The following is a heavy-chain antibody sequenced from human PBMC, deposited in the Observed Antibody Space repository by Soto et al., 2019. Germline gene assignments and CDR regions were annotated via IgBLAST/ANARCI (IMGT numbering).Heavy chain of an antibody. J-gene: IGHJ5*01. CDR2: IYYSGST. CDR3: ARDRRRITIFGVVPGWFDP. CDR1: GGSISSSSYY. D-gene: IGHD3-3*01. V-gene: IGHV4-39*02. Sequence: SETLSVTCTVSGGSISSSSYYWGWIRQPPGKGLEWIGSIYYSGSTYYNPSLKSRVTISVDTSKNQFSLKLSSVTAADTAVYYCARDRRRITIFGVVPGWFDPWGQGTLVTVSS.